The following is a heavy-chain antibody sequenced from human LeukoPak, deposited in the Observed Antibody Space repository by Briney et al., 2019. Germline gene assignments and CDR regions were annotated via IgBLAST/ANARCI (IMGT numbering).Heavy chain of an antibody. CDR2: IYYSGST. CDR3: ARESDGYDFGSGFDY. Sequence: PSETLSLTCTVSGGSISSHYWSWIRQPPGKGLEWIGYIYYSGSTNYNPSVKSRVTISVDTSKNQFSLKLSSVTAADTAVYYCARESDGYDFGSGFDYWGQGTLVTVSS. D-gene: IGHD3-3*01. J-gene: IGHJ4*02. CDR1: GGSISSHY. V-gene: IGHV4-59*11.